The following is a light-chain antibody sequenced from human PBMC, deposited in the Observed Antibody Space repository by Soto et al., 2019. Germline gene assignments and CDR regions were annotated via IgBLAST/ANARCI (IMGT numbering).Light chain of an antibody. J-gene: IGKJ1*01. V-gene: IGKV3-20*01. CDR3: QQYGSSRT. Sequence: EIVLAQSPGTLSLSPGERATLSCRDSQSVRSSYLAWYQQKPGQAPRLLIYGASSTATGTPDRFSGSGSGTDFTLTISRPEPEDFAVYYCQQYGSSRTFGQGTKVDIK. CDR2: GAS. CDR1: QSVRSSY.